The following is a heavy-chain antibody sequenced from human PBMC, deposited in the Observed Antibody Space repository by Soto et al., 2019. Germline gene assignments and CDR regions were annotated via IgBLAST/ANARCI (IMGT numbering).Heavy chain of an antibody. CDR1: ALTFSSYA. Sequence: EVQLLESGGGLVQPGGSLRLSCTASALTFSSYAMPRVRQAHGKGLEWVSSISGSGGSTYYADSVKGRFTIYRDYSRNTLYLQMNSLRVDDAALYYCTKHNRWAYGRGPDLFDPWGQGTLVTVSS. CDR2: ISGSGGST. CDR3: TKHNRWAYGRGPDLFDP. V-gene: IGHV3-23*01. D-gene: IGHD4-17*01. J-gene: IGHJ5*02.